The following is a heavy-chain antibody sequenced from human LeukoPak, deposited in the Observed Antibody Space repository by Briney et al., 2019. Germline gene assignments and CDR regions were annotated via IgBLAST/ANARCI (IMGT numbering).Heavy chain of an antibody. D-gene: IGHD4-23*01. CDR1: GYTFTDYY. Sequence: ASVKVSCKVSGYTFTDYYMHWVQQAPGKGLEWMGLVDPEDGETIYAEKSQGRVTITADTSTDTAYMELSSLRSEDTAVYYCATTYGGNFPSAPLDYWGQGTLVTVSS. CDR3: ATTYGGNFPSAPLDY. J-gene: IGHJ4*02. CDR2: VDPEDGET. V-gene: IGHV1-69-2*01.